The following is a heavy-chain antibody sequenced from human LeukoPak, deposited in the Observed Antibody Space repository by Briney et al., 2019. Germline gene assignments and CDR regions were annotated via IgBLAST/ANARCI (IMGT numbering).Heavy chain of an antibody. Sequence: SGGSLRLSCAASGFTFDDYGMSWVRQAPGKGLEWVSGINWNGGSTGYADSVKGRFTISRDNAKNSLYLQTNSLRAEDTALYHCARALYYDFWSGSPDDAFDIWGQGTMVTVSS. CDR2: INWNGGST. CDR3: ARALYYDFWSGSPDDAFDI. J-gene: IGHJ3*02. D-gene: IGHD3-3*01. V-gene: IGHV3-20*01. CDR1: GFTFDDYG.